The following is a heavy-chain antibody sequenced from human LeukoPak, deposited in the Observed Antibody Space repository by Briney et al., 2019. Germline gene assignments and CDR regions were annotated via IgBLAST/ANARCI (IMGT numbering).Heavy chain of an antibody. J-gene: IGHJ2*01. D-gene: IGHD1-1*01. Sequence: PGGSLRLSCAASGFTFSDYWMSWVRQAPGKGLEWVANIKQDGSEKLYVDSVKGRFTTSRDNAKNSLYLEMNNLRAEDTAVYYCARSQQLVGWYFDLWGRGTLVTVSS. V-gene: IGHV3-7*01. CDR2: IKQDGSEK. CDR3: ARSQQLVGWYFDL. CDR1: GFTFSDYW.